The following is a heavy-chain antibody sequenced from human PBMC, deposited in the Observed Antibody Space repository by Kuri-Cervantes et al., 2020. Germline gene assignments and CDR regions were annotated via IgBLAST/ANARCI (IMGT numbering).Heavy chain of an antibody. CDR3: ARRGVNYYRNFDY. CDR1: GYRFTNYW. J-gene: IGHJ4*02. Sequence: GESLKISCECSGYRFTNYWIGWVRQMPGKGLEWMGIIYPGDSDTRYSPSFQGQVTISVDKSISTAYLQWNSLKASDTAMYYCARRGVNYYRNFDYWGQGTLVTVSS. V-gene: IGHV5-51*01. CDR2: IYPGDSDT. D-gene: IGHD3-22*01.